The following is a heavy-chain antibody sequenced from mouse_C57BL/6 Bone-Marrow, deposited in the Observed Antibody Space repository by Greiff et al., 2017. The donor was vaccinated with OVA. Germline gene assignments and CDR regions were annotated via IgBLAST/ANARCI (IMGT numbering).Heavy chain of an antibody. CDR2: IDPSDSYT. CDR3: ASRITTVVRWYFDV. V-gene: IGHV1-50*01. D-gene: IGHD1-1*01. J-gene: IGHJ1*03. Sequence: QVQLQQPGAELVKPGASVKLSCKASGYTFTSYWMQWVKQRPGQGLEWIGEIDPSDSYTNYNQKFKGKATLTVDTSSSTAYMQLSSLTSEDSAVYYCASRITTVVRWYFDVWGTGTTVTVSS. CDR1: GYTFTSYW.